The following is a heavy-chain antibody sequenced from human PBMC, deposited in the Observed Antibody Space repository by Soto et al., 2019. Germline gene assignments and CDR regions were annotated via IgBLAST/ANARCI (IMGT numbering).Heavy chain of an antibody. CDR1: GFTFSSYG. D-gene: IGHD4-17*01. Sequence: GGSLRLSCAASGFTFSSYGMHWVRQAPGKGLEWVAVIWYDGSNKYYADSVKGRFTISRDNSKNTLYLQMNSLRAEDTAVYYCARDRGDYGGDAFDIWGQGTMVTVSS. CDR3: ARDRGDYGGDAFDI. V-gene: IGHV3-33*01. J-gene: IGHJ3*02. CDR2: IWYDGSNK.